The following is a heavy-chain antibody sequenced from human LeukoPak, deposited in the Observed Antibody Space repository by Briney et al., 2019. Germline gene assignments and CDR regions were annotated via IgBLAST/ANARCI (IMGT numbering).Heavy chain of an antibody. CDR3: ANSVYDYVWGSYRSGYYFDY. V-gene: IGHV3-23*01. CDR1: GFTFSSYA. J-gene: IGHJ4*02. CDR2: ISGSGSST. D-gene: IGHD3-16*02. Sequence: PGGSLRLSCAASGFTFSSYAMSWVRQAPGKGLGWVSAISGSGSSTYYADSVKGRFTISRDNSKNTLYLQMNSLRAEDTAVYYCANSVYDYVWGSYRSGYYFDYWGQGTLVTVSS.